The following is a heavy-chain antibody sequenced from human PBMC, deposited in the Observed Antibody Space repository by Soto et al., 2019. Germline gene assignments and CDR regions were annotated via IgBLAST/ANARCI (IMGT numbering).Heavy chain of an antibody. V-gene: IGHV4-39*02. D-gene: IGHD3-9*01. CDR3: AREAMTGRPYYGMDV. Sequence: SETLSLTCTVSGGSISSSSYYWGWIRQPPGKGLEWIGSIYYSGSTYYNPSLKSRVTISVDTSKNQFSLKLSSVTAADTAVYYCAREAMTGRPYYGMDVWGQGTTVTVSS. CDR1: GGSISSSSYY. CDR2: IYYSGST. J-gene: IGHJ6*02.